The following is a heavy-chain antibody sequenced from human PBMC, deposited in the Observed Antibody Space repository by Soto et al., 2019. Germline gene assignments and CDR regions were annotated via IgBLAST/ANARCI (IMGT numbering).Heavy chain of an antibody. J-gene: IGHJ4*02. CDR1: SDSIAGENW. CDR3: ARVFSSSSGWMYYVYF. D-gene: IGHD6-25*01. CDR2: IFYTGGT. V-gene: IGHV4-4*02. Sequence: QVQLQESGPGLVKPSETLSLTCTVSSDSIAGENWWSWVRQPPGMGLEWIGEIFYTGGTNYNPSLKGRVTMEVDKSKNQFSLKLISAAAADTAVYYCARVFSSSSGWMYYVYFWCQGTLVSVSS.